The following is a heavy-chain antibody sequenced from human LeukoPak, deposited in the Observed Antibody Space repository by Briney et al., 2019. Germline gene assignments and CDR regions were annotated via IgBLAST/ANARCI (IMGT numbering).Heavy chain of an antibody. D-gene: IGHD4-17*01. CDR3: ARSTTVTPDLDY. CDR1: GGSFSGYY. J-gene: IGHJ4*02. CDR2: INHSGST. V-gene: IGHV4-34*01. Sequence: SETLSLTCAVYGGSFSGYYWSWIRQPPGKGLEWIGEINHSGSTNYNPSLKSRVTISVDTSKNQFSLKLSSVTAADTAVYYCARSTTVTPDLDYWGQGTLVTVSS.